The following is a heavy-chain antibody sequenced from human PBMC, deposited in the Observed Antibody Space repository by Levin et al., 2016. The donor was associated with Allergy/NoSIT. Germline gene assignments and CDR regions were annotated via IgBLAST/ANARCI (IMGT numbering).Heavy chain of an antibody. J-gene: IGHJ6*02. D-gene: IGHD2-15*01. V-gene: IGHV1-69*06. CDR1: GGTFSSYA. CDR3: ARGNLGYCSGGSCYGMDV. Sequence: SVKVSCKASGGTFSSYAISWVRQAPGQGLEWMGGIIPIFGTANYAQKFQGRVTITADKSTSTAYMELSSLRSEDTAVYYCARGNLGYCSGGSCYGMDVWGQGTTVTVSS. CDR2: IIPIFGTA.